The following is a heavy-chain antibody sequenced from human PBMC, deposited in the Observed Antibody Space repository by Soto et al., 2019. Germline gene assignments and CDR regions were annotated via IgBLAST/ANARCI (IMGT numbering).Heavy chain of an antibody. CDR2: IYYSGST. CDR3: ARGRYSSSPSGNWSFDL. CDR1: GGSISRYY. J-gene: IGHJ2*01. Sequence: TSETLSLTCTVSGGSISRYYWSWIRQPPGKGLEWIVYIYYSGSTNYNPSLKSRVTISVDTSKNQFSLKLSSVTAADTAVDYCARGRYSSSPSGNWSFDLWGRGTLVTVSS. V-gene: IGHV4-59*01. D-gene: IGHD6-6*01.